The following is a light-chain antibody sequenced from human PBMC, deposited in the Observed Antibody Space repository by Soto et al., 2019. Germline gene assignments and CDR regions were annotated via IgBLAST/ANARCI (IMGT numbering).Light chain of an antibody. CDR1: NSDVDAYNY. Sequence: QSALTQPHSVSGSPGQSVAISCTGTNSDVDAYNYVSWYQHHPGNAPKLIIYDLNKRPSGVPDRFSASKSGNTATLSISGLHLDDEADYYCCSYAGSTTSVLFGGGTKLTVL. CDR2: DLN. CDR3: CSYAGSTTSVL. V-gene: IGLV2-11*01. J-gene: IGLJ2*01.